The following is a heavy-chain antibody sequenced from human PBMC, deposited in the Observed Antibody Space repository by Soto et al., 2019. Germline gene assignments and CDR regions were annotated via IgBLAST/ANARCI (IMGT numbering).Heavy chain of an antibody. Sequence: GGSLRLSCAASGFTFSSYWMHWVRQAPGKGLVWVSRINSDGSSTSYADSVKGRFTISRDNAKNTLYLQMNSLRAEDTAVYYCAREFGDYYDSSGYSYWGQGTLVTVSS. CDR3: AREFGDYYDSSGYSY. CDR1: GFTFSSYW. V-gene: IGHV3-74*01. D-gene: IGHD3-22*01. CDR2: INSDGSST. J-gene: IGHJ4*02.